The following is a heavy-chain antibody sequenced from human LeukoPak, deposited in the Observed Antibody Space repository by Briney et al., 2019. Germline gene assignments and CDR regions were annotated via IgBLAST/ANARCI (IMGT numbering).Heavy chain of an antibody. CDR1: GGSISSYY. J-gene: IGHJ5*02. V-gene: IGHV4-59*01. D-gene: IGHD3-3*01. Sequence: PSETLSLTCTVSGGSISSYYWSWIRQPPGKGLEWIGYIYYSGSTNYNPSLKSRVTISVDTPKNQFSLKLSSVTAADTAVYYCARGYDFWSGYPPRPSDWFDPWGQGTLVTVSS. CDR2: IYYSGST. CDR3: ARGYDFWSGYPPRPSDWFDP.